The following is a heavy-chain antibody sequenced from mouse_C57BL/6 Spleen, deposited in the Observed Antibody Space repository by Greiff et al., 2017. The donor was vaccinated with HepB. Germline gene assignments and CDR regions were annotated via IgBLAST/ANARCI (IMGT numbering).Heavy chain of an antibody. CDR1: GFSLTSYG. J-gene: IGHJ3*01. Sequence: VQLQQSGPGLVAPSQSLSITCTVSGFSLTSYGVRWVRQPPGKGLEWLGVIWGDGSTNYHSAILSRLSISKENSKSHVFLKLNSLQTDDTAAYYCAKCDYDEAWFAYWGQGTLVTVSA. CDR3: AKCDYDEAWFAY. V-gene: IGHV2-3*01. D-gene: IGHD2-4*01. CDR2: IWGDGST.